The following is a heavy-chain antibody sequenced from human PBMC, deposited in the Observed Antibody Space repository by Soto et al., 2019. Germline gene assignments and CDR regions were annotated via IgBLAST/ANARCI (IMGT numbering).Heavy chain of an antibody. J-gene: IGHJ4*02. Sequence: HLQESGPGLVKSFETLSLTCSVSGGSIRTAAYYWSWIRQRPGKGLEWIGNIFYSGSTSFSSSLMSRVKISIDTSKNQFSLDLSSVTAADTAIYYCARTLRSGNLRFDYWGQGTLVTVSS. V-gene: IGHV4-31*03. CDR2: IFYSGST. D-gene: IGHD1-1*01. CDR3: ARTLRSGNLRFDY. CDR1: GGSIRTAAYY.